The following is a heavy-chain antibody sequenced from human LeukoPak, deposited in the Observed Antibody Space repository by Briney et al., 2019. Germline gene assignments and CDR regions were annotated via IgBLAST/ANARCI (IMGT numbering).Heavy chain of an antibody. J-gene: IGHJ4*02. CDR1: GFTFSSYA. Sequence: GGSLRLSCAASGFTFSSYAISWVRQAPGKGLEWVSAISGSGGSTYYADSVKGRFTISRDNPKNTLYLQMNSLRAEDTAVYYCAKDTAMVGGYFDYWGQGTLVTVSS. V-gene: IGHV3-23*01. CDR2: ISGSGGST. CDR3: AKDTAMVGGYFDY. D-gene: IGHD5-18*01.